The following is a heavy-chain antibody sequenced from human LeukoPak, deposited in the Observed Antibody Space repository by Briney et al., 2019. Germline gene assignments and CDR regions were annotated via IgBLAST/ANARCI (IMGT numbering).Heavy chain of an antibody. D-gene: IGHD3-22*01. J-gene: IGHJ3*02. V-gene: IGHV3-73*01. CDR2: IRRKANSYAT. Sequence: GGSLXXSCAASGFTFSGSAMDWVRQAAGKGGEWVGRIRRKANSYATAYSASVKAMFTISRDDSKNTASLQMNSLTTEDTAVYYCTRGLPYYYDSSGYPLDAFDIWGQGTMVTVSS. CDR3: TRGLPYYYDSSGYPLDAFDI. CDR1: GFTFSGSA.